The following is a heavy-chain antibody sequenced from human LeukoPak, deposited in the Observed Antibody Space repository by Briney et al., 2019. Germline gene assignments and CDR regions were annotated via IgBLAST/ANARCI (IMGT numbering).Heavy chain of an antibody. CDR1: AYTFIDYY. D-gene: IGHD6-19*01. J-gene: IGHJ4*02. V-gene: IGHV1-2*02. Sequence: ASVKVSCKASAYTFIDYYIHWVRQAPGQGPEWMGWINPKSGSTKDAQKFQGRVTMTRDTSISTAYMELSRLRSDDTAVYYCARVAVAGTWVDYWGQGTLVTVSS. CDR2: INPKSGST. CDR3: ARVAVAGTWVDY.